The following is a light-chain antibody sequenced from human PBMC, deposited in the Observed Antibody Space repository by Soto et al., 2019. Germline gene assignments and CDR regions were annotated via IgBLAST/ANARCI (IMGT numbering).Light chain of an antibody. CDR1: SSDVGSYNL. CDR3: RSYAGSSRWV. CDR2: EGS. J-gene: IGLJ3*02. V-gene: IGLV2-23*01. Sequence: QSALTQPASVSGSPGQSITISCTGTSSDVGSYNLVSWYQQHPGKAPKLMIYEGSKRPSGVSNRFSGSKSGNTASLTISGLQAEDEADYYCRSYAGSSRWVFGGGTKLTVL.